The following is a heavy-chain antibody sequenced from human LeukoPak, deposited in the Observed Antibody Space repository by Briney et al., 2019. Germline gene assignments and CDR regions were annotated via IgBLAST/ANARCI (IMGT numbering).Heavy chain of an antibody. J-gene: IGHJ5*02. CDR3: AKDLYDNDWYNYFDP. CDR2: ISHDGNSK. D-gene: IGHD5-24*01. V-gene: IGHV3-30*18. CDR1: GFTLSTCG. Sequence: GGSLRLSCAASGFTLSTCGMHWVRQAPGKGLEWVAMISHDGNSKQYADFAKGRFTISRDNSKNTLYLEMNSLRTEDTAVYHCAKDLYDNDWYNYFDPWGQGALVTVSS.